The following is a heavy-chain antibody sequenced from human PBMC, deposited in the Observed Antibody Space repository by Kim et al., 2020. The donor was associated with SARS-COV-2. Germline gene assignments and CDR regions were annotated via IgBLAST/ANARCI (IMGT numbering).Heavy chain of an antibody. J-gene: IGHJ3*02. CDR1: GFTFSSYA. D-gene: IGHD3-22*01. CDR2: ISYDGSNK. CDR3: ARDSYYDSSGYYSGAFDI. Sequence: GGSLRLSCAASGFTFSSYAMHWVRQAPGKGLEWVAVISYDGSNKYYADSVKGRFTISRDNSKNTLYLQMNSLRAEDTAVYYCARDSYYDSSGYYSGAFDIWGQGTMVTVSS. V-gene: IGHV3-30*04.